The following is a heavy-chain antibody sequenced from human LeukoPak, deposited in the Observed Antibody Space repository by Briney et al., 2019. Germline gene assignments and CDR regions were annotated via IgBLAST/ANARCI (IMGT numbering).Heavy chain of an antibody. V-gene: IGHV3-49*04. CDR1: GLTFTDYS. CDR2: IGRII. J-gene: IGHJ4*02. Sequence: GGSLRLSCRTSGLTFTDYSMAWVRQIPGKGLECVGSIGRIIEYAASVRGRFTVSRDDSRSIAYLQMDSLKFEDTGVYYCTKWRGTSMLYFWGQGTLVTVSS. CDR3: TKWRGTSMLYF. D-gene: IGHD2/OR15-2a*01.